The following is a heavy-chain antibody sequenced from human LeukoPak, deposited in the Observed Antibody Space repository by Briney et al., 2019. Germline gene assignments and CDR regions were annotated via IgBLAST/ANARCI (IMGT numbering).Heavy chain of an antibody. Sequence: GGSLRLSCAASGFILSDHYMDWVRQAPGKGLEWVSGISGSGGTTYYADSVKGRFTISRDNSISRDNSKNTLYLQMNSLRAEDTAVYHCAKGRESSGYYFDYWGQGTLVTVSS. D-gene: IGHD3-22*01. CDR1: GFILSDHY. CDR3: AKGRESSGYYFDY. V-gene: IGHV3-23*01. CDR2: ISGSGGTT. J-gene: IGHJ4*02.